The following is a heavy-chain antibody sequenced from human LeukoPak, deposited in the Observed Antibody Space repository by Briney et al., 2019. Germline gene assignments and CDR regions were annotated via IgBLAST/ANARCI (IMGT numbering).Heavy chain of an antibody. J-gene: IGHJ4*02. CDR3: ARALGGSIDY. CDR2: IYYSGST. V-gene: IGHV4-31*03. D-gene: IGHD3-10*01. Sequence: ASQTLSLTCTVSGGSISSGGYYWSWIPQHPGKGLEWIGYIYYSGSTYYNPSLKSRVTISVDTSKNQFSLKLSSVTAADTAVYYCARALGGSIDYWGQGTLVTVSS. CDR1: GGSISSGGYY.